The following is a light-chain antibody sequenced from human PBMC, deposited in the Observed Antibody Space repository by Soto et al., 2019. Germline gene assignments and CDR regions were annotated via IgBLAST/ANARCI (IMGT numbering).Light chain of an antibody. CDR2: GAS. Sequence: EIEMTQSPDTLSVSPGEGATLSCRVSQSIRSNLAWYQQRPGQAPRLLMYGASTRADGIPARFTGSGSGTEFTLTISSLQSEDFALYYCQQYHIWPPWTSGQGTKVDI. J-gene: IGKJ1*01. CDR1: QSIRSN. CDR3: QQYHIWPPWT. V-gene: IGKV3-15*01.